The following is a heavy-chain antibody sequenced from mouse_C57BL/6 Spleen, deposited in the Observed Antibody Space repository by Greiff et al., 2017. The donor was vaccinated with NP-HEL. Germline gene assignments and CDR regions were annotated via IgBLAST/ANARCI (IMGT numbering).Heavy chain of an antibody. D-gene: IGHD1-1*01. CDR1: GYAFSSYW. V-gene: IGHV1-80*01. CDR3: ARPPYYYGSSWFAY. J-gene: IGHJ3*01. CDR2: IYPGDGDT. Sequence: QVQLKQSGAELVKPGASVKISCKASGYAFSSYWMNWVKQRPGKGLEWIGQIYPGDGDTTYNGKFKGKATLTADKSSSTAYMQLSSLTSEDSAVYFCARPPYYYGSSWFAYWGQGTLVTVSA.